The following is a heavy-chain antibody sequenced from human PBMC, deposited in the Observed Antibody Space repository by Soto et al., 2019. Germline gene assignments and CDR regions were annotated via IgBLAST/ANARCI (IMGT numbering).Heavy chain of an antibody. CDR3: AKDRGWSSADLDY. V-gene: IGHV3-30*18. Sequence: QVQLVESGGGVVQPGRSLRLSCAASGFIFSSFGMHWVRQAPGKGLEWVALISYDGSNKYYADSVKGRFTISRDKSKNTLYLQMNSLRAEDTAVYYCAKDRGWSSADLDYWGQGTLVTVSS. CDR1: GFIFSSFG. CDR2: ISYDGSNK. J-gene: IGHJ4*02. D-gene: IGHD6-19*01.